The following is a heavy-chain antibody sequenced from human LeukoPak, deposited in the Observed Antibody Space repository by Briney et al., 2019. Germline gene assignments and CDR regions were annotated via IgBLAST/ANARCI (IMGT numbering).Heavy chain of an antibody. J-gene: IGHJ4*02. CDR3: ARDQYFYGSGSYYFDY. CDR1: GYTFTSYY. V-gene: IGHV1-46*01. D-gene: IGHD3-10*01. CDR2: INPSGGST. Sequence: ASVKVSCKASGYTFTSYYMHWVRPAPGQGLEWMGIINPSGGSTSYAQKFQGRVTMTRDTSTSTVYMELSSLRSEDTAVYYCARDQYFYGSGSYYFDYWGQGTLVTVSS.